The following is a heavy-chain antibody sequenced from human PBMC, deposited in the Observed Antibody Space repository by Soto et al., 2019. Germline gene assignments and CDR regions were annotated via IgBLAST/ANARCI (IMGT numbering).Heavy chain of an antibody. Sequence: KTGGSLRLSCAASGFTFSSYSMNWVRQAPGKGLEWVSSISSSSSYIYYADSVKGRFTISRDNAKNSLYLQMNSLRAEDTAVYYCARHQIWFGELLGLYFHYWDQATLVSV. V-gene: IGHV3-21*01. CDR3: ARHQIWFGELLGLYFHY. CDR2: ISSSSSYI. D-gene: IGHD3-10*01. J-gene: IGHJ4*02. CDR1: GFTFSSYS.